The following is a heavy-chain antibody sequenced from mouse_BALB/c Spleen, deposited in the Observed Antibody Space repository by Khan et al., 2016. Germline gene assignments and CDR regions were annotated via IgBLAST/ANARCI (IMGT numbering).Heavy chain of an antibody. J-gene: IGHJ4*01. CDR3: AKRGYCFSMNY. CDR1: GFDFSSYW. CDR2: INPNSSTT. D-gene: IGHD3-2*02. V-gene: IGHV4-1*02. Sequence: EVQLLQSGGGLVQPGGSLKLSCAASGFDFSSYWMSWVRQAPGQGLEWIGDINPNSSTTNYTPSLKDKFIISRDKAYNTVYLQMSKVTSEDTAIYYCAKRGYCFSMNYWGQGTSVTVSS.